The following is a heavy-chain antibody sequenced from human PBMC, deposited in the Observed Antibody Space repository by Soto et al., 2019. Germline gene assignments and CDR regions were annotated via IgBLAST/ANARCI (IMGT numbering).Heavy chain of an antibody. Sequence: QVQLVESGGGVVQPGRSLRLSCAASGFTFSSYGMHWVRQAPGKGLEWVAVISYDGSNKYYADSVKGRFTISRDNSKNTPYLQMNSLRAEDTAVYYCAKDRIAVADPYGYFQHWGQGTLVTVSS. V-gene: IGHV3-30*18. D-gene: IGHD6-19*01. CDR2: ISYDGSNK. CDR1: GFTFSSYG. J-gene: IGHJ1*01. CDR3: AKDRIAVADPYGYFQH.